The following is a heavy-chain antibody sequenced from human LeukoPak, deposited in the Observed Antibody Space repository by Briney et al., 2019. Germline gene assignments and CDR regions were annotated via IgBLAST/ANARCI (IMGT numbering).Heavy chain of an antibody. CDR3: VRDGDTSGYTT. Sequence: GGSLRLSCAASGFTFSSYWMHWVRQAPGKGLEWVANIKQDGSEKYYVDSVKGRFTISRDNAKNSLYLQMNSLRAEDTAVYSCVRDGDTSGYTTWGQGTLVTVSS. CDR1: GFTFSSYW. V-gene: IGHV3-7*01. CDR2: IKQDGSEK. D-gene: IGHD3-22*01. J-gene: IGHJ5*02.